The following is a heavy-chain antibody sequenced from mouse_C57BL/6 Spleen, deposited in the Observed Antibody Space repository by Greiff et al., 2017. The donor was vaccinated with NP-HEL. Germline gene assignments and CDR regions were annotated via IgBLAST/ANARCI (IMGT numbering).Heavy chain of an antibody. J-gene: IGHJ2*01. D-gene: IGHD2-5*01. V-gene: IGHV5-16*01. Sequence: EVQRVESEGGLVQPGSSMKLSCTASGFTFSDYYMAWVRQVPEKGLEWVANINYDGSSTYYLDSLKSRFIISRDNAKNILYLQMSSLKSEDTATYYCARAYSNYAYYFDYWGQGTTLTVSS. CDR1: GFTFSDYY. CDR3: ARAYSNYAYYFDY. CDR2: INYDGSST.